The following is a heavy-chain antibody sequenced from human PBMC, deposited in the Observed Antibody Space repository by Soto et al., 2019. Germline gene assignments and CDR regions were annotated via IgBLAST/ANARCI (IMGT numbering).Heavy chain of an antibody. CDR3: ARAVGQPNGYYYYGMDV. J-gene: IGHJ6*02. CDR1: GGSISIYY. CDR2: IHDSGST. Sequence: SDTLSLTCTVSGGSISIYYWSWIRQPPGKGLEWIGYIHDSGSTNYNPSLKRRVTISVDRSKNQVSLKLSSVTAADTAVYYCARAVGQPNGYYYYGMDVWGQGTTVTVSS. D-gene: IGHD2-8*01. V-gene: IGHV4-59*01.